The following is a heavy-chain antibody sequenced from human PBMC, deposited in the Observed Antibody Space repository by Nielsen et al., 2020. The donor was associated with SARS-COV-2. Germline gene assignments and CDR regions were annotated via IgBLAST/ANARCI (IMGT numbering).Heavy chain of an antibody. V-gene: IGHV3-30-3*01. J-gene: IGHJ3*02. CDR1: GFTFSSYA. CDR2: ISYDGSNK. Sequence: GESLKISCAASGFTFSSYAMHWVRQAPGKGLEWVAVISYDGSNKYYADSVKGRFTISRDNAKNSLYLQMNSLRAEDTALYHCASIDSSSYYGWAFDIWGQGTMVTVSS. CDR3: ASIDSSSYYGWAFDI. D-gene: IGHD3-22*01.